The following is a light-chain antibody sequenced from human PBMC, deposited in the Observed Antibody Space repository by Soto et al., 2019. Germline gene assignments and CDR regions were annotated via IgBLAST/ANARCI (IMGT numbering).Light chain of an antibody. V-gene: IGKV1-39*01. CDR1: QSIRYY. J-gene: IGKJ2*01. CDR3: QQSYSTPQNT. Sequence: DIQMTQSPSSLSASVGDRVTIPCRASQSIRYYLNWYQQKPGKAPKLLIYAASSLQSGVPSRFLGRGSGTDFTLTISSLQPEDCATYYCQQSYSTPQNTFGQGTKLEIK. CDR2: AAS.